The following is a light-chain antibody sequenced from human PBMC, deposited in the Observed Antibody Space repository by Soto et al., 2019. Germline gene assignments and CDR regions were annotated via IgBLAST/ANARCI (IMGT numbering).Light chain of an antibody. J-gene: IGKJ3*01. V-gene: IGKV3-15*01. Sequence: EIVITQSPATLSVSPGERASLSCRASQSISTNLAWYQQKPGQAPRLLIYGASTRATGIPARFSGSGSGTEFTLTISSPQSEDFAVYYCQQYDKWPLTFGPGTKLDIE. CDR3: QQYDKWPLT. CDR1: QSISTN. CDR2: GAS.